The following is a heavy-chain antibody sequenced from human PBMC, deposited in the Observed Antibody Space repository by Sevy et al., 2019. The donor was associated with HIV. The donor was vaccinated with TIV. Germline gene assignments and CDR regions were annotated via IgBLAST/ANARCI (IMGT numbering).Heavy chain of an antibody. CDR1: GFAFYDYS. CDR3: ARAGCTRPHDY. J-gene: IGHJ4*02. V-gene: IGHV3-23*01. Sequence: GGSLRLSCAASGFAFYDYSMSWIRQAPGKGLEWVATLFCGCGKINYADSVKGRFTISRDNSKNSFYLQMDNLRVEDTALYYCARAGCTRPHDYWGQGTRVTVSS. D-gene: IGHD2-8*01. CDR2: LFCGCGKI.